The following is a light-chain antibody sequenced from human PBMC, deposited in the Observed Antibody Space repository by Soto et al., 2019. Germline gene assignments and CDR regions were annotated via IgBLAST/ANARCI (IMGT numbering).Light chain of an antibody. V-gene: IGKV3-11*01. CDR3: QKYNSAPQT. Sequence: IVLTQSPATVSLSPGERATLSCRASQSVSSYLAWYQQKPGQAPRLLIYDASNRATGIPARFSGSGSGTDFTLTISSLQPEDVATYYCQKYNSAPQTFGQGTKVDIK. CDR2: DAS. J-gene: IGKJ1*01. CDR1: QSVSSY.